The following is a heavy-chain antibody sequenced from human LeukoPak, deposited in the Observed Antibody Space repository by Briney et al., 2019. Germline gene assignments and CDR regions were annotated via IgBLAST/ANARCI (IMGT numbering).Heavy chain of an antibody. V-gene: IGHV1-46*01. CDR1: GHTFTSYY. CDR2: INPSGGST. CDR3: ARGIAVAGTRRGAFDI. Sequence: ASVKVSCKASGHTFTSYYMHWVRQAPGQGLEWMGIINPSGGSTSYAQKFQGRVTMTRDTSTSTVYMELSSLRSEDTAVYYCARGIAVAGTRRGAFDIWGQGTMVTVSS. J-gene: IGHJ3*02. D-gene: IGHD6-19*01.